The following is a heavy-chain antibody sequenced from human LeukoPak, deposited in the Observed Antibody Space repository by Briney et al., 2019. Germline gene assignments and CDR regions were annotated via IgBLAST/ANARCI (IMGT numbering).Heavy chain of an antibody. CDR3: ASGSCSGGSCYQQF. Sequence: SETLSLTCAVYGGSFSGYYWSWIRQPLGKGLEWIGEINHSGSTNYNPSLKSRVTISVDTSKNQFSLKLSSVTAADTAVYYCASGSCSGGSCYQQFWGQGTLVTVSS. D-gene: IGHD2-15*01. CDR1: GGSFSGYY. CDR2: INHSGST. J-gene: IGHJ4*02. V-gene: IGHV4-34*01.